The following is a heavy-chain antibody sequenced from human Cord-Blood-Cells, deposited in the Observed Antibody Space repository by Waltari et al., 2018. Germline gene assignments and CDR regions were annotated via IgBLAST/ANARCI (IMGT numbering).Heavy chain of an antibody. CDR3: ARDIVVVPAAIEGDYNWFDP. CDR1: GGSFSGSY. V-gene: IGHV4-34*01. J-gene: IGHJ5*02. CDR2: INHSGST. Sequence: QVQLQQWGAGLLKPSETLSLTCAVYGGSFSGSYWSWIRQPPGKGLEWIGEINHSGSTNYNPSLKGRVTISVDTSKNQFSLKLSSVTAADTAVYYCARDIVVVPAAIEGDYNWFDPWGQGTLVTVSS. D-gene: IGHD2-2*01.